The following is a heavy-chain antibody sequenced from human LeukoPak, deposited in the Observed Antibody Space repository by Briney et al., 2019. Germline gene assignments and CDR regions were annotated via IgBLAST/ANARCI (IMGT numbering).Heavy chain of an antibody. J-gene: IGHJ4*02. D-gene: IGHD2-15*01. CDR2: INHSGST. CDR3: ASAHCSGGSCYSLSPFDY. Sequence: PSETLSLTCAAYGGSFSGYYWSWIRQPPGKGLEWIGEINHSGSTNYNPSLKSRVTISVDTSKNQFSLKLSSVTAADTAVYYCASAHCSGGSCYSLSPFDYWGQGTLVTVSS. CDR1: GGSFSGYY. V-gene: IGHV4-34*01.